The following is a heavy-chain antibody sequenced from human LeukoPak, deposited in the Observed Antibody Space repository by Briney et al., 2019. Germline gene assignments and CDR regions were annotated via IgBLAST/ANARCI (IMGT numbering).Heavy chain of an antibody. Sequence: GGSLRLSCAASGFTVGSNYMSWVRQAPGKGLEWVSVIYSGGSTYYADSVKGRFTISRDNSKNTLYLQMNSLRAEDTAVYYCAKSDTARSLDYWGQGTLVTVSS. D-gene: IGHD5-18*01. V-gene: IGHV3-66*02. J-gene: IGHJ4*02. CDR2: IYSGGST. CDR1: GFTVGSNY. CDR3: AKSDTARSLDY.